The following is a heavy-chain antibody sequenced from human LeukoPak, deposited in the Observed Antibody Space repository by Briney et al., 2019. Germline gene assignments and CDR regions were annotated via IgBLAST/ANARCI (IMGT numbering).Heavy chain of an antibody. CDR1: GFTFDNAW. V-gene: IGHV3-15*04. Sequence: GGSLRLSCAASGFTFDNAWMSWVRQAPGKGLEWVGRIESKTDGGTTDYAAPVKGRFTISRDDSKNTLNLQMNSLKTEDTAVYYCTPSIAVAGSLDYWGQGTLVTVSS. D-gene: IGHD6-19*01. J-gene: IGHJ4*02. CDR2: IESKTDGGTT. CDR3: TPSIAVAGSLDY.